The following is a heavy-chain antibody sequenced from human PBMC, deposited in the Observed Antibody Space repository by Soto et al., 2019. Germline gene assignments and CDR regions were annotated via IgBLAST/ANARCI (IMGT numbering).Heavy chain of an antibody. CDR1: GGTLSGYY. CDR2: IYSSGST. Sequence: SETLSLTCPVTGGTLSGYYWTWIRQSAGGGLEWIGRIYSSGSTNYNPSLKSRVTISLDTSMSHFSLRLRSVSAAGTAVYYCARGQRFSDWFDPWGQGTLVTVSS. D-gene: IGHD3-3*01. J-gene: IGHJ5*02. CDR3: ARGQRFSDWFDP. V-gene: IGHV4-4*07.